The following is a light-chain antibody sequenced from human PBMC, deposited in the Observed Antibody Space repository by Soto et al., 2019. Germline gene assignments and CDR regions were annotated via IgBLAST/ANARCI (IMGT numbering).Light chain of an antibody. J-gene: IGKJ3*01. CDR2: DAS. V-gene: IGKV1-5*01. CDR1: QSISHF. Sequence: DIEMTQSPSSLSASVGDSVTITCRASQSISHFLNWYQQKPGKAPKLLIYDASSLESGVPSRFSGSGSGTEFTLTISSLQPDDFATYYCQQYNSYSVTFGPGTKVDIK. CDR3: QQYNSYSVT.